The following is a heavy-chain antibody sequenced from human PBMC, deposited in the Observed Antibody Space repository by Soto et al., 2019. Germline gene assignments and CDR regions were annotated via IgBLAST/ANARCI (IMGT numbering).Heavy chain of an antibody. Sequence: SQTLSLTCAISGDSVSNNSVAWNWARQSPSRGLEWLGRTYYRSKWHYDYAPSVRSRITINPDTSKNHFSLQLNSVSPEDAAVYYCARTLRGRGVKYFDDWGQGTLVTVSS. CDR3: ARTLRGRGVKYFDD. CDR2: TYYRSKWHY. V-gene: IGHV6-1*01. CDR1: GDSVSNNSVA. J-gene: IGHJ4*02. D-gene: IGHD3-10*01.